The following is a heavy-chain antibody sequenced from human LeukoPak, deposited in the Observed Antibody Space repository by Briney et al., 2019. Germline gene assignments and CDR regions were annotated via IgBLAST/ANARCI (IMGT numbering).Heavy chain of an antibody. CDR2: IYYSGST. CDR3: ARVHYSGYVGY. J-gene: IGHJ4*02. V-gene: IGHV4-59*01. CDR1: GGSISSYY. D-gene: IGHD5-12*01. Sequence: PSETLSLTCTVSGGSISSYYWSWIRQPPGKGLEWIGYIYYSGSTNYNPSLMSRVTISVDTSKNQFSLKLSSVTAADTAVYYCARVHYSGYVGYWGQGTLVTVSS.